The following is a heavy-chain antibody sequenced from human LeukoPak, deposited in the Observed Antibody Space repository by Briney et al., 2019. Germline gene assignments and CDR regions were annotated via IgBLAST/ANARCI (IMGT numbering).Heavy chain of an antibody. CDR2: ISSSSSYI. J-gene: IGHJ4*02. Sequence: GGSLRLSCAASGLTFSSYSMNWVRQAPGKGLEWVSSISSSSSYIYYADSVKGRFTISRDNAKNSLYLQMNSLRAEDTAVYYCARRYCTNGVCLLDYWGQGTLVTVSS. D-gene: IGHD2-8*01. CDR1: GLTFSSYS. V-gene: IGHV3-21*01. CDR3: ARRYCTNGVCLLDY.